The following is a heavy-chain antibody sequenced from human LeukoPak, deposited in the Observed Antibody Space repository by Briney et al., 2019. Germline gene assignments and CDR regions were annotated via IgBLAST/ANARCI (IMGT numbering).Heavy chain of an antibody. CDR1: GASITDYY. V-gene: IGHV4-59*08. J-gene: IGHJ5*02. CDR2: IHISGKT. D-gene: IGHD1-26*01. CDR3: ARHLGEGTYPMDR. Sequence: SEALSLTCTVSGASITDYYWSWIRQTPEMGLEYIGYIHISGKTYNNPSLKGRVTVSLDTSQNQFSLKLTSVTAADTAVYFCARHLGEGTYPMDRWGQGILVTVSS.